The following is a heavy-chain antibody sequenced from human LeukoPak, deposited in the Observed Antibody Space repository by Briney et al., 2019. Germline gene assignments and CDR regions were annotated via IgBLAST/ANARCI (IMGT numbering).Heavy chain of an antibody. CDR3: ARGAYSNYGGPTYYYYYGMDV. Sequence: ASVKGSCKASGYTLTSYDINWVRQATGQGLEWMGWMSPNSGNTGYAQKFQGRVTMTRNTSISTAYMELSSLRSEDTAVYYCARGAYSNYGGPTYYYYYGMDVWGQGTTVTVSS. CDR2: MSPNSGNT. V-gene: IGHV1-8*01. D-gene: IGHD4-11*01. J-gene: IGHJ6*02. CDR1: GYTLTSYD.